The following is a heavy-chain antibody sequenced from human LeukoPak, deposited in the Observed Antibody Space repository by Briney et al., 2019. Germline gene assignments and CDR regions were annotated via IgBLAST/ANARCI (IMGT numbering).Heavy chain of an antibody. V-gene: IGHV3-7*01. Sequence: GGSLRLSCAASGFTFSSYWMTWVRQAPGKGLEWVANIKEDGSEIYYVDSVRGRFTISRDNAKNSLYLQLNSLRAEDTAVYYCARSPYDFWSAYPHYFDYWGQGTLVAVSS. CDR1: GFTFSSYW. CDR2: IKEDGSEI. D-gene: IGHD3-3*01. J-gene: IGHJ4*02. CDR3: ARSPYDFWSAYPHYFDY.